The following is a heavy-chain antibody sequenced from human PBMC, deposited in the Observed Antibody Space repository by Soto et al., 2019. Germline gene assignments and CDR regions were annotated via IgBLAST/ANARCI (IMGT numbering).Heavy chain of an antibody. CDR1: GFTFSSYA. CDR2: ISGSGGST. V-gene: IGHV3-23*01. J-gene: IGHJ4*02. D-gene: IGHD4-17*01. Sequence: EVQLLESGGGLVQPGGSLRLSCAASGFTFSSYAMSWVRQAPGKGLEWVSAISGSGGSTYYADSVKGRFTISRDNSKNTLYLQMNSRSADDTAVYYCATSGGDYPQIDYWGQGPLVTVCS. CDR3: ATSGGDYPQIDY.